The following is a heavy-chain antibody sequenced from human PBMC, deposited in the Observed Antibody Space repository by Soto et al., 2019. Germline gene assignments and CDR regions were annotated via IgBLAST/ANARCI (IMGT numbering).Heavy chain of an antibody. CDR1: GGTFSSYA. V-gene: IGHV1-69*13. J-gene: IGHJ6*02. CDR3: ARDSKVITMVRDGYYYYGMDV. Sequence: ASVKVSCKASGGTFSSYAISWVRQAPGQGLEWMGGIIPTFGTANYAQKFQGRVTITADESTSTAYMELSSLRSEDTAVYYCARDSKVITMVRDGYYYYGMDVWGQGTTVTVSS. CDR2: IIPTFGTA. D-gene: IGHD3-10*01.